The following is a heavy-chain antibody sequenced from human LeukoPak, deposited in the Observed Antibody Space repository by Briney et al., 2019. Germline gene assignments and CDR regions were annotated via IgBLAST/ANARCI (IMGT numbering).Heavy chain of an antibody. CDR3: AREISGVDSGSYYFAFDI. D-gene: IGHD1-26*01. CDR1: GGSIGGYY. V-gene: IGHV4-59*01. J-gene: IGHJ3*02. Sequence: PSETLSLTCSVSGGSIGGYYWSWIRQPPGKGLEWIGYIYYSGSTNYNPSLKSRVTISVDTSKNQFSLKLSSVTAADTAVYYCAREISGVDSGSYYFAFDIWGQGTMVTVSS. CDR2: IYYSGST.